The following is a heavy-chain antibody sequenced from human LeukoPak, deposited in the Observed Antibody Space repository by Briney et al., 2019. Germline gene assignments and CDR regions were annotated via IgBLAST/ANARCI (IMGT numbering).Heavy chain of an antibody. Sequence: SVKVSCKASGGTFISYAISWVRQAPGQGLEWMGRIIPILGIANYAQKFQGRVTITADKSTSTAYMELSSLRSEDTAVYYCARASQWELLDYWGQGTLVTVSS. V-gene: IGHV1-69*04. J-gene: IGHJ4*02. CDR2: IIPILGIA. CDR1: GGTFISYA. D-gene: IGHD1-26*01. CDR3: ARASQWELLDY.